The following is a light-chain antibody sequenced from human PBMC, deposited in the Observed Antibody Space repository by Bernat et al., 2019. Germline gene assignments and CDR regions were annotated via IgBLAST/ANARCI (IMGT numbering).Light chain of an antibody. V-gene: IGLV1-44*01. J-gene: IGLJ1*01. CDR2: SNN. Sequence: QFVLTQPPSVSAAPGQRVTISCSGSSSNIGSDNVIWYQQVPGTAPKLLLYSNNRSPSGVPDRFSGSKSGTSASLAIGGLQSEAEADYYCASWDSSLRGYVFGTGTKVTV. CDR3: ASWDSSLRGYV. CDR1: SSNIGSDN.